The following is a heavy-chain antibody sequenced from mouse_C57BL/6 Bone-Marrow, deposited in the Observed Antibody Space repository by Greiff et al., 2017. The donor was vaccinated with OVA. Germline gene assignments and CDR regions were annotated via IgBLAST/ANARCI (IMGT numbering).Heavy chain of an antibody. D-gene: IGHD2-12*01. J-gene: IGHJ2*01. CDR2: IDPSDSYT. CDR3: ASEGSLLYRDY. V-gene: IGHV1-69*01. Sequence: VQLQQPGAELVMPGASVKLSCKASGYTFTSYWMHWVKQRPGQGLEWIGEIDPSDSYTNYNQKFKGKSTLTVDKSSSTAYMQLSSLTSEDSAVYYCASEGSLLYRDYWGQGTTLTVSS. CDR1: GYTFTSYW.